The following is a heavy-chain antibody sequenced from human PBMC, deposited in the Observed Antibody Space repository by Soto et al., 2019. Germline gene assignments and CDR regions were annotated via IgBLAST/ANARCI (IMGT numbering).Heavy chain of an antibody. CDR1: GGSISSYY. Sequence: LSLTCTVSGGSISSYYWSWIRQPPGKGLEWIGYIYYSGSTNYNPSLKSRVTISVDTSKNQFPLKLSSVTAADTAVYYCAGGLDYGDPYYYYYYMDVWGKGTTVTVSS. CDR3: AGGLDYGDPYYYYYYMDV. J-gene: IGHJ6*03. D-gene: IGHD4-17*01. V-gene: IGHV4-59*01. CDR2: IYYSGST.